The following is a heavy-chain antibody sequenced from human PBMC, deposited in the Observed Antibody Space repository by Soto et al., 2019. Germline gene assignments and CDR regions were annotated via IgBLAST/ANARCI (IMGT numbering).Heavy chain of an antibody. J-gene: IGHJ4*02. D-gene: IGHD1-26*01. V-gene: IGHV4-59*08. CDR2: IYYSGST. Sequence: SETLSLTCTFSGGTISSWYWSWIRQPPGKGLEWIGYIYYSGSTNCNPSLKSRVTISVDTSKNQFSLKLSSVTAADTAVYYCARRYGSAIDYWGQGTLVTVS. CDR1: GGTISSWY. CDR3: ARRYGSAIDY.